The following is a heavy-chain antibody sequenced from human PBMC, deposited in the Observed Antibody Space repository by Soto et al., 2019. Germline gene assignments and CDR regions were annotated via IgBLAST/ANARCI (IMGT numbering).Heavy chain of an antibody. CDR3: AREVRRYGDYLNWFDP. CDR2: IIPILGIA. D-gene: IGHD4-17*01. Sequence: ASVKVSCKASGGTFSSYTISWVRQAPGQGLEWMGRIIPILGIANYAQKFQGRVTITADKSTSTAYMELSSLRSEDTAVYYCAREVRRYGDYLNWFDPWGQGTLVTVS. CDR1: GGTFSSYT. V-gene: IGHV1-69*04. J-gene: IGHJ5*02.